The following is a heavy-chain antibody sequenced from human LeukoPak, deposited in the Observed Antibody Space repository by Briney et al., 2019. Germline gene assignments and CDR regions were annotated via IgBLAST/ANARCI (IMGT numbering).Heavy chain of an antibody. D-gene: IGHD3-10*01. V-gene: IGHV1-69*05. CDR2: IIPIFGTA. CDR1: GGTFSSYA. Sequence: SVKVSCKASGGTFSSYAISWVRQAPGQGLEWMGGIIPIFGTANYAQKFQGRVTITTDESTSTAYMELSSLRSEDTAVYYFASGYYGSGSYYGDYWGQGTLATVSS. J-gene: IGHJ4*02. CDR3: ASGYYGSGSYYGDY.